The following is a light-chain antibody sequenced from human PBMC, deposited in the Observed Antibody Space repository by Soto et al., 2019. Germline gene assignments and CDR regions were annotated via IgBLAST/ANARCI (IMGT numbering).Light chain of an antibody. V-gene: IGKV3-20*01. CDR2: DAS. J-gene: IGKJ5*01. CDR1: QSVSNY. Sequence: EIVLTQSPATLSLSPGERATLSCRASQSVSNYLAWYQQKPGQAPRLLIYDASNRATDIPARFSGSGSGTDFTLTISRLEPEDFAVYYCQQYGSSPRITFGQGTRLEIK. CDR3: QQYGSSPRIT.